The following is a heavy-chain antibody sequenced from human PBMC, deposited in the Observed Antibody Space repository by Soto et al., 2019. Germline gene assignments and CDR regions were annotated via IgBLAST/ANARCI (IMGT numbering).Heavy chain of an antibody. CDR1: GYIFTSYG. CDR3: AIYFRSRSYNNWFVP. J-gene: IGHJ5*02. D-gene: IGHD6-6*01. CDR2: ISAYNGNT. Sequence: GASVKVSCKASGYIFTSYGISWVRQAPGQGLEWMGWISAYNGNTNYAQKLQGRVTMTTDTSTSTAYMELRSLRSDDTAVYYCAIYFRSRSYNNWFVPWGPGTLVTVSS. V-gene: IGHV1-18*01.